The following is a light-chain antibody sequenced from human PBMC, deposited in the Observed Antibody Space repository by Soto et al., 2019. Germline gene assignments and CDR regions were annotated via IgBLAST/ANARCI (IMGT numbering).Light chain of an antibody. J-gene: IGKJ1*01. CDR3: QQYGSSGT. Sequence: EVVLTQSPGTLSLSPGERATLSCRASQAISSSHLAWYRQKGGQAPRLLIYGASNRATGIPDRFSGSGSGTDFTLTISRLEPEDFAVYYCQQYGSSGTFGQGTKVDIK. V-gene: IGKV3-20*01. CDR2: GAS. CDR1: QAISSSH.